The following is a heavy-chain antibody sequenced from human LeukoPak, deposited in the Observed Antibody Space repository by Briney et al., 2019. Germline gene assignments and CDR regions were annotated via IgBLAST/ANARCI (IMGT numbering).Heavy chain of an antibody. CDR2: IYRSGST. J-gene: IGHJ5*02. Sequence: SETLPLTWAVSGYSISRRYYWGWIRQPPGKRLEWIGSIYRSGSTYYNPSLKSRVTISVDTSKNQFSLKLSSVTAADTAVYYCARVSTGWFDPWGQGTLVTVSS. D-gene: IGHD2-8*02. CDR3: ARVSTGWFDP. V-gene: IGHV4-38-2*01. CDR1: GYSISRRYY.